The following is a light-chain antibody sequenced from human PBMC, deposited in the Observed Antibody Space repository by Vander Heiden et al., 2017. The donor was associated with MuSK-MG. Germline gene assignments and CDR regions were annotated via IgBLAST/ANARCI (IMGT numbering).Light chain of an antibody. CDR1: TGAVTSGHF. J-gene: IGLJ2*01. Sequence: QAVVTQEPSLTVSPGGTVARTCGSSTGAVTSGHFPYWFQQKPGQAPRTLIYDTSTKHSWTPARFSGSLLGGKAALTLSGAQPEDDAEYYCLLYYSDIRVFGGGTKLTVL. V-gene: IGLV7-46*01. CDR3: LLYYSDIRV. CDR2: DTS.